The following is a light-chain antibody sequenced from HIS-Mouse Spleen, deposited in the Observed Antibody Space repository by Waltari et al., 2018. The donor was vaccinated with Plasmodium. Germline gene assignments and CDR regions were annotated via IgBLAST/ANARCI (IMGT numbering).Light chain of an antibody. CDR2: DAS. J-gene: IGKJ4*01. Sequence: DIVLTQSPATLSLSPGERATLSCRARQSVSSYLAWYQQKPGQAPRLLIYDASNRATGIPARFSGSGSGTDFTLTISSLEPEDFAVYYCQQRSNWPRVLTFGGGTKVEIK. CDR3: QQRSNWPRVLT. V-gene: IGKV3-11*01. CDR1: QSVSSY.